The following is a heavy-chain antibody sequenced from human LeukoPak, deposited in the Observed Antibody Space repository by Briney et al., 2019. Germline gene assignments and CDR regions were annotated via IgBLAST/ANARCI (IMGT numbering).Heavy chain of an antibody. D-gene: IGHD5-18*01. V-gene: IGHV1-2*02. CDR2: INPNSGGT. CDR3: ARDCGYSYGYDWFDP. CDR1: GYTFTGYY. J-gene: IGHJ5*02. Sequence: ASVKVSCKASGYTFTGYYMHWVRQAPGQGLEWMGWINPNSGGTNYAQKFQGRVTMTRDTSISTAYMELSRLRSDDTAVYYCARDCGYSYGYDWFDPWGQGTLVTVSS.